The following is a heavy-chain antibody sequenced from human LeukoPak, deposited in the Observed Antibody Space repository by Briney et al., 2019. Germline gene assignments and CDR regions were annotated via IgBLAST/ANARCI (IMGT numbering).Heavy chain of an antibody. CDR1: GVSISITSYY. J-gene: IGHJ5*02. Sequence: SETLSLTCTVTGVSISITSYYWVWIRQPPGKGLEWVGSVYYSGDTYYNPSLKSRVTISVDTSKNQFSLKLTSVIVADTAVYYCARDPDNWFDPWGQGTLVTVSS. V-gene: IGHV4-39*07. CDR3: ARDPDNWFDP. CDR2: VYYSGDT.